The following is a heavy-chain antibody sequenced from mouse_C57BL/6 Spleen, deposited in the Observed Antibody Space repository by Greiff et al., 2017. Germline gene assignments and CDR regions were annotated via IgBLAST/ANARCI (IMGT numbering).Heavy chain of an antibody. CDR1: GYTFTSYW. V-gene: IGHV1-50*01. J-gene: IGHJ4*01. CDR3: ARWDDYYAMDY. Sequence: QVQLQQSGAELVKPGASVKLSCKASGYTFTSYWMQWVKQRPGQGLEWIGEIDPSDSYTNYNQKFKGKATLTVDTSSSTAYMQLSSLTSEDSAVYYCARWDDYYAMDYWGQGTSVTVSS. D-gene: IGHD4-1*01. CDR2: IDPSDSYT.